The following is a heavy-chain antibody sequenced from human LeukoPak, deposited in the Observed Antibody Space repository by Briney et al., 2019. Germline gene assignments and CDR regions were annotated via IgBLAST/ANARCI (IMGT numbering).Heavy chain of an antibody. CDR1: GGSISSYY. CDR2: IYTSGST. D-gene: IGHD3-16*01. J-gene: IGHJ4*02. CDR3: ARSGGGRGISEFDY. V-gene: IGHV4-4*07. Sequence: SSETLSLTCTVSGGSISSYYWSWIRQPAGKGLEWIGRIYTSGSTNYNPSLKSRVTMSVDTSKNQFSLKLSSVTAADTAVYYCARSGGGRGISEFDYWGQGTLVTVSS.